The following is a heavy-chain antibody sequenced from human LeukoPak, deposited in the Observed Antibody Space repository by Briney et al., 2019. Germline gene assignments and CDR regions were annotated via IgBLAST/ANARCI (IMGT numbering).Heavy chain of an antibody. D-gene: IGHD2-21*02. V-gene: IGHV4-59*08. CDR2: IYYSGST. CDR3: ARRTHIVVVTAMDHDAFDI. CDR1: GGSISSYY. Sequence: SETLSLTCTVSGGSISSYYWSWIRQPPGKGLEWIGYIYYSGSTNYNPSLKSRVTISVDTSKNQFSLKLSSVTAADTAVYYCARRTHIVVVTAMDHDAFDIWGQGTMVTVSS. J-gene: IGHJ3*02.